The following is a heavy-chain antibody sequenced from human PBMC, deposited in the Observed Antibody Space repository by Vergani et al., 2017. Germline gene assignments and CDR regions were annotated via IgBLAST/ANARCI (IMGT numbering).Heavy chain of an antibody. CDR3: ATEQPSSSWPWGYYYYGMDV. D-gene: IGHD6-13*01. V-gene: IGHV1-8*01. CDR1: GYTFTSYD. Sequence: QVQLVQSGAEVKKPGASVKVSCKASGYTFTSYDINWVRQATGQGLEWMGWMNPNSGNTGYAQKFQGRVTMTRNTSISTAYMELSSLRSEDTAVYYCATEQPSSSWPWGYYYYGMDVWGQGTTVTVSS. J-gene: IGHJ6*02. CDR2: MNPNSGNT.